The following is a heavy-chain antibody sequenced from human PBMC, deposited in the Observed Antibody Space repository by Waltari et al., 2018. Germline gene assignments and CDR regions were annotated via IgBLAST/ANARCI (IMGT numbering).Heavy chain of an antibody. D-gene: IGHD2-2*01. V-gene: IGHV4-59*01. CDR2: IYYRGST. J-gene: IGHJ5*02. CDR1: GGSFSPSY. Sequence: QVQLQESGPGLVKPSETLSLTCSVSGGSFSPSYWNWIRQSPGKGLEWIGYIYYRGSTIYNPSLSSLVSMSVDTSKNQFSLKLTSVTAADTAVYYCARGNVVVPVASNWFDPWGQGTLVTVSS. CDR3: ARGNVVVPVASNWFDP.